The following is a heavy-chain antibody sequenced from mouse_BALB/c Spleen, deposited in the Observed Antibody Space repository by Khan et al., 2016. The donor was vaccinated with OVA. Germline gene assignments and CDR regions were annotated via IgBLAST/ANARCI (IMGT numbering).Heavy chain of an antibody. V-gene: IGHV1S136*01. Sequence: VQLQQTGPEVVKPGASVKMSCKASGYTFTSYVMHWVKQKPGQGLEWIGYIYPFNDATKFNEKFNGKATLTSDKSTSTAYMELSSLTSEDSAVYYCATVGSYCVSFVYWGQGTLVTVSA. CDR2: IYPFNDAT. D-gene: IGHD2-12*01. CDR3: ATVGSYCVSFVY. J-gene: IGHJ3*01. CDR1: GYTFTSYV.